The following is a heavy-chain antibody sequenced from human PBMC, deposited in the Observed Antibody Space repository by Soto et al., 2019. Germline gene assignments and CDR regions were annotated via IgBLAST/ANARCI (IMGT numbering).Heavy chain of an antibody. CDR3: ARGYSSSLNWFDP. CDR1: GGSISSGGYY. V-gene: IGHV4-31*03. Sequence: QVQLQESGPGLVKPSQTLSLTCTVSGGSISSGGYYWSWIRQHPGKGLEWIGYIYYSGSTYYNPSLKSRVTISVDTYKNQFSLKLSSVTAADTAVYYCARGYSSSLNWFDPWGQGTLVTVSS. D-gene: IGHD6-13*01. CDR2: IYYSGST. J-gene: IGHJ5*02.